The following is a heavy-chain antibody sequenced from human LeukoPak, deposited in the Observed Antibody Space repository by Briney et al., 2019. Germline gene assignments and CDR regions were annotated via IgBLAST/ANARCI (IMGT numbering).Heavy chain of an antibody. V-gene: IGHV4-39*01. D-gene: IGHD2-21*02. CDR2: IYYSGST. CDR3: ARQAVVVTAEKYYCLDS. Sequence: SETLSLTCTVPGGSISSSSYYWGWIRQPPGKGLEWIGSIYYSGSTYYNPSLKSRVTISVDTSKNQFSLKMSSVTAADTAVYYCARQAVVVTAEKYYCLDSGGQGTTVTVSS. CDR1: GGSISSSSYY. J-gene: IGHJ6*02.